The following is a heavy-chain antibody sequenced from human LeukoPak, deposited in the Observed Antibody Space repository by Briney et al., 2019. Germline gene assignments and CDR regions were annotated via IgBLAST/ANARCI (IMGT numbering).Heavy chain of an antibody. CDR3: ARAVGSSHYFDY. J-gene: IGHJ4*02. CDR2: IYYSGST. Sequence: SETLSLTCAVSGGSISSYYWSWIRQPPGKGLEWIGYIYYSGSTNYNPSLKSRVTISVDTSKNQFSLKLSSVTAADTAVYYCARAVGSSHYFDYWGQGTLVTVSS. V-gene: IGHV4-59*01. D-gene: IGHD6-6*01. CDR1: GGSISSYY.